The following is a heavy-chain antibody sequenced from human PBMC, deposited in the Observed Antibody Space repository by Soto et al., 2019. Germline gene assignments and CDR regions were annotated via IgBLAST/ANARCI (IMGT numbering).Heavy chain of an antibody. CDR3: AHGLLGKRRISES. V-gene: IGHV4-59*01. CDR2: VYHTGST. J-gene: IGHJ1*01. D-gene: IGHD3-3*02. CDR1: GGSISSYC. Sequence: PSETLSLTCTVSGGSISSYCGSWIRQPPGKGLEWIGNVYHTGSTDYNSSLRSRVTISVDTSKNQFSLNMNSVTAADTAVYYGAHGLLGKRRISESWGQRTPVTVSS.